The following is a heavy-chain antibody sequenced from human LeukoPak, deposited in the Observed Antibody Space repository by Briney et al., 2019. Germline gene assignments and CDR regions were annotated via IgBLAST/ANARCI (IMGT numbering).Heavy chain of an antibody. CDR3: AKGDYGGNSGGFDY. Sequence: GGSLRLSCAASGFTFDDYAMHWVRQAPGKGLEWVSGISWNSGSIGYADSVKGRFTISRDNAKSSLYLQMNSLRAEDMALYYCAKGDYGGNSGGFDYWGQGTLVTVSS. CDR2: ISWNSGSI. CDR1: GFTFDDYA. J-gene: IGHJ4*02. D-gene: IGHD4-23*01. V-gene: IGHV3-9*03.